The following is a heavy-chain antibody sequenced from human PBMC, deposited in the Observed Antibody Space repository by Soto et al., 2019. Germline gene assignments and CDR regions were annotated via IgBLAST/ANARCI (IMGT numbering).Heavy chain of an antibody. V-gene: IGHV3-74*01. Sequence: EVQLVESGGGLVQPGGSLRLSCAASGFTFSNYWMHWVRQAPGKGPVWVSRINTDGSTTNYADSVKGRFTISRDNAKNTSYLHTNRLGAEDTAVYYCARDLGGYASHWGQGTLVTVSS. CDR3: ARDLGGYASH. J-gene: IGHJ4*02. CDR2: INTDGSTT. CDR1: GFTFSNYW. D-gene: IGHD3-16*01.